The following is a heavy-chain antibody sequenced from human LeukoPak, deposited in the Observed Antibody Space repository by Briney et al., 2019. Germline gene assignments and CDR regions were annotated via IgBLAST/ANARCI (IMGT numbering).Heavy chain of an antibody. CDR3: ARGQEYLWLHKDY. CDR1: GFAFSSYS. Sequence: GGSLRLSCAASGFAFSSYSMNWVRQAPGKGLEWVSSISSSSSYIYYADSVKGRFTISRDNAKSSLYLQMNSLRAEDTAVYYCARGQEYLWLHKDYWGQGTLVTVSS. J-gene: IGHJ4*02. CDR2: ISSSSSYI. D-gene: IGHD5-18*01. V-gene: IGHV3-21*01.